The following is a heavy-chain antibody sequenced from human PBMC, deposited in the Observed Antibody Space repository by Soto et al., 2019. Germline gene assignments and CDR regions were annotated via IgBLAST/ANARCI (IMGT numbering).Heavy chain of an antibody. J-gene: IGHJ4*02. CDR2: FDPEDGET. D-gene: IGHD3-10*01. CDR3: ATFLPYGSGSYPQI. V-gene: IGHV1-24*01. Sequence: ASVKVSCKASGGTFSSYAISWVRQAPGQGLEWMGGFDPEDGETIYAQKFQGRVTMTEDTSTDTAYMELSSLRSEDTAAYYCATFLPYGSGSYPQIWGQGTLVTVSS. CDR1: GGTFSSYA.